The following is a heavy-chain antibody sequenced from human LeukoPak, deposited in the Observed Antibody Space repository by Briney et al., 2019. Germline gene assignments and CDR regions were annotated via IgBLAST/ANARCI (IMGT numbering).Heavy chain of an antibody. CDR3: ARDIYYYDSSGYYYN. J-gene: IGHJ4*02. CDR2: INSDGSST. CDR1: GFTFSSYW. V-gene: IGHV3-74*01. D-gene: IGHD3-22*01. Sequence: PGGSLRLSCAASGFTFSSYWMDWVRQAPGKGLVWVSRINSDGSSTSYADSVKGRFTISRDNAKNTLYLQMNSLRAEDTAVYYCARDIYYYDSSGYYYNWGQGTLVTVSS.